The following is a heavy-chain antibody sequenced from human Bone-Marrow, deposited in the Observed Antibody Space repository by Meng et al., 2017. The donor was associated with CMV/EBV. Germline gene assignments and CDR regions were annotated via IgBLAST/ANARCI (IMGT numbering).Heavy chain of an antibody. CDR3: AREVVVVAATAYYYYGMDV. Sequence: GESLRLSCAASGFTFSSYSMNWVRQAPGKGLEWVSSISSSSSYIYYADSVKGRFTISRDNAKNSLYLQMNSLRAEDTAVYYCAREVVVVAATAYYYYGMDVWGQGTTVTVSS. CDR1: GFTFSSYS. D-gene: IGHD2-15*01. CDR2: ISSSSSYI. J-gene: IGHJ6*02. V-gene: IGHV3-21*01.